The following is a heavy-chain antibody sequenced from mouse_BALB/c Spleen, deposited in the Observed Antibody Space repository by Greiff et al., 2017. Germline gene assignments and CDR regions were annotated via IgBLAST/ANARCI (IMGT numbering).Heavy chain of an antibody. Sequence: QVQLQQSGAELMKPGASVKISCKATGYTFSSYWIEWVKQRPGHGLEWIGEILPGSGSTNYNEKFKGKATFTADTSSNTAYMQLSSLTSEDSAVYYCARSGYYYGSSWDLLFDDWGQGTTLTVSS. V-gene: IGHV1-9*01. D-gene: IGHD1-1*01. CDR3: ARSGYYYGSSWDLLFDD. CDR1: GYTFSSYW. CDR2: ILPGSGST. J-gene: IGHJ2*01.